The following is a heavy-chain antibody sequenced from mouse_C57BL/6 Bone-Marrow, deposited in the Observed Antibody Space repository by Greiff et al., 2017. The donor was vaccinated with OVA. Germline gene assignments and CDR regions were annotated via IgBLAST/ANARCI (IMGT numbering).Heavy chain of an antibody. V-gene: IGHV14-3*01. J-gene: IGHJ2*01. D-gene: IGHD2-2*01. CDR2: IDPANGNT. CDR1: GFNIKNTY. CDR3: ARSGGLRRSYFDY. Sequence: EVQGVESVAELVRPGASVKLSCTASGFNIKNTYMHWVKQRPEQGLEWIGRIDPANGNTKYAPKFQGKATITADTSSNTAYLQLSSLTSADTAIYYCARSGGLRRSYFDYWGQGTTLTVSS.